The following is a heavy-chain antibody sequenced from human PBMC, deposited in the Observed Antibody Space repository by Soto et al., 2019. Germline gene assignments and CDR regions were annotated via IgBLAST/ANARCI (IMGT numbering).Heavy chain of an antibody. J-gene: IGHJ2*01. V-gene: IGHV3-30-3*01. CDR1: GFTFSSYA. CDR3: ARPLWRNDYNWGYFDL. Sequence: QVQLVESGGGVVQPGRSLRLSCAASGFTFSSYAMHWVRQAPGKGLEWVAVISYDGSNKYYADSVKGRFTISRDNSKNTRYLQMNSLRAEDTAVYYCARPLWRNDYNWGYFDLWGRGTLVPVSS. D-gene: IGHD4-4*01. CDR2: ISYDGSNK.